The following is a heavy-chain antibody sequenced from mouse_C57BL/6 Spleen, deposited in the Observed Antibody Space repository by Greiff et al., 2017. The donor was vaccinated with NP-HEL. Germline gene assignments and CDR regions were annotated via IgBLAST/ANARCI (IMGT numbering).Heavy chain of an antibody. CDR3: ARLLTTVVAVDY. Sequence: EVQVVESGAELVKPGASVKLSCTASGFNIKDYYMPWVKQRTEQGLEWIGRIDPEDGETKYAPKFQGKATITADTSSNTAYLQLSSLTSEDTAVYYCARLLTTVVAVDYWGQGTTLTVSS. V-gene: IGHV14-2*01. D-gene: IGHD1-1*01. CDR1: GFNIKDYY. J-gene: IGHJ2*01. CDR2: IDPEDGET.